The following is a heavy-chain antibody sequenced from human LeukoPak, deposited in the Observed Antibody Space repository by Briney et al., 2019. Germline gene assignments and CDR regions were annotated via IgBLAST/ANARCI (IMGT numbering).Heavy chain of an antibody. CDR2: IYSGGST. J-gene: IGHJ3*02. D-gene: IGHD2-15*01. CDR3: ANSMGGGLGGAFDI. Sequence: GGSLRLSCAASGFTVSSNYMSWVRQAPGKGLEWVSVIYSGGSTYYADSVKGRFTISRDNAKNSLYLQMNSLRAEDMALYYCANSMGGGLGGAFDIWGQGTMVTVSS. V-gene: IGHV3-53*05. CDR1: GFTVSSNY.